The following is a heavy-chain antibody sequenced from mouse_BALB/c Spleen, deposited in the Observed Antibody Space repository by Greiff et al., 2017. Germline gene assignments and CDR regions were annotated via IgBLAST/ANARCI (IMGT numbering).Heavy chain of an antibody. Sequence: EVQLVESGPGLVKPSQSLSLTCTVTGYSITSDYAWNWIRQFPGNKLEWMGYISYSGSTSYNPSIKSRISITRDTSKNQFFLQLNSVTTEDTATYYCARSDGYFSWFAYWGQGTLVTVSA. CDR3: ARSDGYFSWFAY. CDR1: GYSITSDYA. D-gene: IGHD2-3*01. J-gene: IGHJ3*01. V-gene: IGHV3-2*02. CDR2: ISYSGST.